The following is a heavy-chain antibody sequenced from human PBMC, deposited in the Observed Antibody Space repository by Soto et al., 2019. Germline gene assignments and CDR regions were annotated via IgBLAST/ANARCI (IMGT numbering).Heavy chain of an antibody. D-gene: IGHD2-2*02. CDR1: GFTFSSYA. V-gene: IGHV3-23*01. J-gene: IGHJ6*02. CDR3: AKGAMRSFYTLDV. CDR2: LSSGGSAT. Sequence: LRLSCAASGFTFSSYAMTWVRQAPGKGPEWVSGLSSGGSATYHADSVKGRFTISRDNSKNTLYLQMNSLRAEDTAVYYCAKGAMRSFYTLDVWGQGTTVTVSS.